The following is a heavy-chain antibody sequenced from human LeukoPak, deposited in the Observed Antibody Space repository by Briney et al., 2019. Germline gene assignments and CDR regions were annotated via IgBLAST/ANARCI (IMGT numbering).Heavy chain of an antibody. V-gene: IGHV3-23*01. CDR3: ARYCITTSCLGGDYYYGMDV. CDR1: GFTVSNFA. Sequence: GGSLRLSCAASGFTVSNFAMGWVRQAPGKGLEWVSAISDTTYYADSVKGRFTISRDNPKNTLYLQLNSLRAEDTAVYYCARYCITTSCLGGDYYYGMDVWGKGTTVTVSS. D-gene: IGHD2-2*01. CDR2: ISDTT. J-gene: IGHJ6*04.